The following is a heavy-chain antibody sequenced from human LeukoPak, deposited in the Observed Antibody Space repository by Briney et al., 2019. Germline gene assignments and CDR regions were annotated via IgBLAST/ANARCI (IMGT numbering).Heavy chain of an antibody. CDR1: GFTVSSNY. D-gene: IGHD3-16*01. J-gene: IGHJ4*02. CDR2: ITSGSSTI. CDR3: ARDGGGDY. Sequence: GGSLRLSCAASGFTVSSNYMSWVRQAPGKGLEWVSYITSGSSTIYYAESVRGRFTISRDNAKNSLFLQMNSLRAEDTAVYYCARDGGGDYWGQGTLVTVSS. V-gene: IGHV3-48*01.